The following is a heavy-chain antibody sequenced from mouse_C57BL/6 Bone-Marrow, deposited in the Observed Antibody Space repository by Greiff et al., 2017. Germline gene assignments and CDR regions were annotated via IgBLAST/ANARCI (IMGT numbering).Heavy chain of an antibody. J-gene: IGHJ4*01. V-gene: IGHV5-6*01. Sequence: EVKLMESGGDLVKPGGSLKLSCAASGFTFSSYGMSWVRPTPDKRLEWVATISSGGSYTYYPDSVKGRFTISRDNAKNTLYLQRSSLKSEDTAMYYCARPMDYGGQGTSVTVSS. CDR1: GFTFSSYG. CDR3: ARPMDY. CDR2: ISSGGSYT.